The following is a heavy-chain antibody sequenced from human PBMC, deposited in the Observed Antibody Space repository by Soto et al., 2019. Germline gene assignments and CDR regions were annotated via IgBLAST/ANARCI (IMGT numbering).Heavy chain of an antibody. CDR2: ISSSGSTI. CDR1: GFTFSDYY. D-gene: IGHD2-2*01. Sequence: GGSLRLSCAASGFTFSDYYMSWIRQAPGKGLEWVSYISSSGSTIYYADSVKGRVTITRDTSASTAYMELSSLRSEDTAVYYCARLNEGSSTSFDYWGQGTLVTVSS. CDR3: ARLNEGSSTSFDY. J-gene: IGHJ4*02. V-gene: IGHV3-11*04.